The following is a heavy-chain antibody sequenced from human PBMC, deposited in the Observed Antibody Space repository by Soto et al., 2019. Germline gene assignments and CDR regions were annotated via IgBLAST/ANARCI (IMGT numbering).Heavy chain of an antibody. D-gene: IGHD6-13*01. CDR3: TRDASRDSSARGWFDP. Sequence: XVALRLSCAASGFTFRSFTMNWVRQAPGKGLEWVSTISSNSAYIYYTDALRGRFTISRDNAKNSLHLQMNSLRAEDTAVYYCTRDASRDSSARGWFDPWGPGTLVTVSS. J-gene: IGHJ5*02. CDR1: GFTFRSFT. V-gene: IGHV3-21*01. CDR2: ISSNSAYI.